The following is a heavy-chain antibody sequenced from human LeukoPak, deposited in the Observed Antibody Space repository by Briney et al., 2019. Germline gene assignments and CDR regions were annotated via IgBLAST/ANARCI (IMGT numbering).Heavy chain of an antibody. D-gene: IGHD3-10*01. CDR3: ARSYQGDYYGSGSIDY. V-gene: IGHV4-39*07. Sequence: PSETLSLTCTVSGGSISSSSYYWGWIRQPPGKGLEWFGRIYYSGSTYSNPSLKSRVTISVDTSKNQFSLKLSSVTAADTAVYYCARSYQGDYYGSGSIDYWGQGTLVTVSS. J-gene: IGHJ4*02. CDR2: IYYSGST. CDR1: GGSISSSSYY.